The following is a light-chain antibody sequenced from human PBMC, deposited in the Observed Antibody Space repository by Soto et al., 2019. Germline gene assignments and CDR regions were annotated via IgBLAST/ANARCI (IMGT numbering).Light chain of an antibody. CDR3: MQALQTWT. CDR2: LGS. CDR1: QSLLHSNGLHY. V-gene: IGKV2-28*01. Sequence: DIVMTQSPLSLAVSPGEPASISCRSSQSLLHSNGLHYLDWYVQKPGQSPQLLIYLGSNRASGVPDRFSGSGSSTDFTLKISRVGAEDVGVYYCMQALQTWTFGQGTKVEIK. J-gene: IGKJ1*01.